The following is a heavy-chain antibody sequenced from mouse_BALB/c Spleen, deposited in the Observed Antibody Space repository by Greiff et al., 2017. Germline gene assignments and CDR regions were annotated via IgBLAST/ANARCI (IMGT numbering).Heavy chain of an antibody. V-gene: IGHV3-2*02. D-gene: IGHD2-10*02. J-gene: IGHJ4*01. CDR3: ARHCLVGFCYYAMDY. CDR1: GYSITSDYA. CDR2: ISYSGST. Sequence: EVQLVESGPGLVKPSQSLSLTCTVTGYSITSDYAWNWIRQFPGNKLEWMGYISYSGSTSYNPSLKSRISITRDTSKNQFFLQLNSVTTEDTATYYCARHCLVGFCYYAMDYWGQGTSVTVSS.